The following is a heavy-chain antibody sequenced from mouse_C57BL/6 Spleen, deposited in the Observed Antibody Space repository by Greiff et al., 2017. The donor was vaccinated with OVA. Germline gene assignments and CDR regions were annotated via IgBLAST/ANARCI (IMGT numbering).Heavy chain of an antibody. Sequence: DVQLQESGPGLVKPSQSLSLTCSVTGYSITSGYYWNWIRQFPGNKLEWMGYISYDGSNNYNPSLKNRISITRDTSKNQFFLKLNSVTTEDTATYYCAREEGWLLRDWYFDVWGTGTTVTVSS. CDR1: GYSITSGYY. CDR2: ISYDGSN. CDR3: AREEGWLLRDWYFDV. J-gene: IGHJ1*03. V-gene: IGHV3-6*01. D-gene: IGHD2-3*01.